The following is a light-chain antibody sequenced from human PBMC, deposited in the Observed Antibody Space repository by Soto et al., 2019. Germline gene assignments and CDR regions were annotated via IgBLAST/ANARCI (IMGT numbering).Light chain of an antibody. J-gene: IGKJ1*01. CDR1: QGIKNY. Sequence: EIVMTQSPVTLSVSPGERATLFCRASQGIKNYLAWFQQKPGQAPRLLVYGASTRATTIPARFSGSGSGTEFTLSISSLQSEDFAVYYCQQYNSWPRTFGQGTKVDI. CDR2: GAS. V-gene: IGKV3-15*01. CDR3: QQYNSWPRT.